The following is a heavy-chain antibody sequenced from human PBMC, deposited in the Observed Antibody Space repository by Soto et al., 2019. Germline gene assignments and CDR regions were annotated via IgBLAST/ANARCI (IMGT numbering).Heavy chain of an antibody. Sequence: DVQLVESGGGLVQPGGSLRLSCAGSGFTFSTFDIHWVRQAPGKGLEWVSGIGTLSDTFYAASVQGRFTISRQNAKNSVYLQMNSLRAGDTAFYYCARGRSFSYDSPHPPMFDPWGQGTLVTVSS. CDR2: IGTLSDT. CDR3: ARGRSFSYDSPHPPMFDP. V-gene: IGHV3-13*01. D-gene: IGHD3-10*01. J-gene: IGHJ5*02. CDR1: GFTFSTFD.